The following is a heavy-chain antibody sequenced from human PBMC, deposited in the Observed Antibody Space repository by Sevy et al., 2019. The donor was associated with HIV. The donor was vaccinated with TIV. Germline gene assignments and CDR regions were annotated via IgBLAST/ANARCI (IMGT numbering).Heavy chain of an antibody. J-gene: IGHJ5*02. CDR2: ISGSGGST. D-gene: IGHD3-10*01. CDR3: AKARLLWFREALLFDP. Sequence: WGSLRLSCAASGFTFSSYAMSWVRQAPGKGLEWVSAISGSGGSTYYADSVKGRFTISRDNSKNTLYLQMNSLRAEDTAVYYCAKARLLWFREALLFDPWGQGTLVTVSS. CDR1: GFTFSSYA. V-gene: IGHV3-23*01.